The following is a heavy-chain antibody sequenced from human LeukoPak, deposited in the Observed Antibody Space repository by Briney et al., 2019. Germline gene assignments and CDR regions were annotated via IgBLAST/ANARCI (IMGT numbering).Heavy chain of an antibody. CDR1: GYTFTSYG. J-gene: IGHJ3*02. D-gene: IGHD3-22*01. CDR2: INAYNGNT. CDR3: ARDTPNYDSSGYRSDAFDI. V-gene: IGHV1-18*01. Sequence: ASVKVSCKASGYTFTSYGISWVRQAPGQGLEWMGWINAYNGNTNYAQKLQGRVTMITDTSTSTAYMELRSLRSDDTAVYYCARDTPNYDSSGYRSDAFDIWGQGTMVTVSS.